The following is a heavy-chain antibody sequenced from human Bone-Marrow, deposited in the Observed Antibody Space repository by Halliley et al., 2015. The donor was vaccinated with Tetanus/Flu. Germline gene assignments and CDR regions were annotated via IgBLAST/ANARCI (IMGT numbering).Heavy chain of an antibody. D-gene: IGHD3-16*01. CDR3: GGGKNLLGSSYFAY. V-gene: IGHV4-39*01. Sequence: TLSLTCTVSGASTSTSTYYWGWIRQPPGKGLEWIGSIYYGGNTYYDPSLKSRVTISVDTSKNQFPLNLNSVTAADTAVYYCGGGKNLLGSSYFAYWGQGPLVPVSS. J-gene: IGHJ4*02. CDR1: GASTSTSTYY. CDR2: IYYGGNT.